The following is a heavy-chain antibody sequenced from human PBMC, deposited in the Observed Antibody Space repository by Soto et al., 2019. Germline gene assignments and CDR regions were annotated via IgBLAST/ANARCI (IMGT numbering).Heavy chain of an antibody. J-gene: IGHJ4*02. V-gene: IGHV1-58*02. Sequence: SVKVSCKASEFTFTNSAMQWVRQARGQSLEWIGWIVVGSGNTNYAPKFQERVTITWDMSTSTAYMELSSLRSEDTATYYCAHGRSSAYYSFDSWGQGALVTVSS. CDR2: IVVGSGNT. CDR3: AHGRSSAYYSFDS. D-gene: IGHD3-22*01. CDR1: EFTFTNSA.